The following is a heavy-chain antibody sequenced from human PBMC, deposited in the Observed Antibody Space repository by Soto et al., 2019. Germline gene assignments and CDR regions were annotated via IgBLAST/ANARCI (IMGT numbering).Heavy chain of an antibody. CDR2: IYYSGST. Sequence: SETLSLTCTVSGGSISSGGYYWSWIRQHPGKGLEWIGYIYYSGSTYYNPSLKSRVTISVDTSKNQFSLKLSSVTAADTAVYYCARDYRVRSRGRDPWGQGTLVTVSS. D-gene: IGHD3-10*01. CDR1: GGSISSGGYY. V-gene: IGHV4-31*03. J-gene: IGHJ5*02. CDR3: ARDYRVRSRGRDP.